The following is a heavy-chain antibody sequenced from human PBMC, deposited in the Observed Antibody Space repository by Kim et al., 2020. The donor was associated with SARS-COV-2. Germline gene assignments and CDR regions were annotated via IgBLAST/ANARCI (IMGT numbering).Heavy chain of an antibody. D-gene: IGHD2-8*01. CDR2: TA. Sequence: TANYAQKFQGRVTITADESTSTAYMELSSLRSEDTAVYYCGSYASDAFDIWGQGTMVTVSS. CDR3: GSYASDAFDI. J-gene: IGHJ3*02. V-gene: IGHV1-69*01.